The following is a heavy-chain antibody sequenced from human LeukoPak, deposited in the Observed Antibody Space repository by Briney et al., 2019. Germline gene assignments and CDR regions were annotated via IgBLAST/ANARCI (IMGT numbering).Heavy chain of an antibody. V-gene: IGHV5-51*01. D-gene: IGHD3-10*01. J-gene: IGHJ6*03. CDR2: IYSGDSDT. Sequence: GESLKISCKGSGYSFTSYWIGWVRPMPGKGLEWMGIIYSGDSDTRYSPSFQGQVTISADKSISTAYLQWSSLKASDTAMYYSARHSVWFGELLYYYYYMDVWGKGTTVTVSS. CDR1: GYSFTSYW. CDR3: ARHSVWFGELLYYYYYMDV.